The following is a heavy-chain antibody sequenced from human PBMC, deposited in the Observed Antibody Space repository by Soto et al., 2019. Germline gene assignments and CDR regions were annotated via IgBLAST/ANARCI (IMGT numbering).Heavy chain of an antibody. CDR1: DGSISSGGYY. D-gene: IGHD6-13*01. J-gene: IGHJ3*02. V-gene: IGHV4-31*03. CDR2: IYYSGST. Sequence: PSETLSLTCTVSDGSISSGGYYWSWIRQHPGKGLEWIGYIYYSGSTYYNPSLKSRVTISVDTSKNQFSLKLSSVTAADTAVYYCASSGQQLVRDAFDIWGQGTMVTVSS. CDR3: ASSGQQLVRDAFDI.